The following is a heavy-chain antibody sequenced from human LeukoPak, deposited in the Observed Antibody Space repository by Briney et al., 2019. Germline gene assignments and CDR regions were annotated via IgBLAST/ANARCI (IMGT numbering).Heavy chain of an antibody. Sequence: PSETLSLTCTASGFSISSYHWTWIRQPAGKGLEWIGQIHTSGSTNYNPPLKSRVTMSIDTTEDQVSLTIRSVTAANTAFYYCARRDISSGWSFDYWGQGILVIVSS. CDR1: GFSISSYH. CDR2: IHTSGST. D-gene: IGHD6-19*01. V-gene: IGHV4-4*07. J-gene: IGHJ4*02. CDR3: ARRDISSGWSFDY.